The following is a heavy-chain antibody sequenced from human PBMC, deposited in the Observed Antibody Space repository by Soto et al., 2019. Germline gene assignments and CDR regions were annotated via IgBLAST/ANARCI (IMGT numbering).Heavy chain of an antibody. J-gene: IGHJ4*02. CDR1: GYTFTSYG. V-gene: IGHV1-18*04. Sequence: GASVKVSCKASGYTFTSYGISWVRQAPGQGLEWMGWISAYNGNTNYAQKLQGRVTMTTDTSTSTAYMELRSLRSDDTAVYYCARLSGGYYGSGSYYNSLLDYWGQGTLVTVSS. CDR3: ARLSGGYYGSGSYYNSLLDY. D-gene: IGHD3-10*01. CDR2: ISAYNGNT.